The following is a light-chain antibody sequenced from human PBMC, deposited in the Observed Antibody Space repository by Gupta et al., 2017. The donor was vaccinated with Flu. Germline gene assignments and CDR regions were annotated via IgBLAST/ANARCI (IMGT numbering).Light chain of an antibody. J-gene: IGLJ2*01. Sequence: QSVVTQEPSLTVSPVGTVTLTCDSSTGAVTTSHYPFWFQQKPGQAPRTLIYVTGIKHSWTPVRGPGSLLGGNAATTLSGAQPEDEAEDDCLIFSGEDRSGFGGGTELTVL. CDR1: TGAVTTSHY. V-gene: IGLV7-46*01. CDR3: LIFSGEDRSG. CDR2: VTG.